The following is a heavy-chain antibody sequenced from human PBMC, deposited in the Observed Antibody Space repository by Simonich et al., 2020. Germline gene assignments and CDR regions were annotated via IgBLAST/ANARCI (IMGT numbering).Heavy chain of an antibody. CDR1: GGSFSCYY. D-gene: IGHD1-1*01. J-gene: IGHJ3*02. V-gene: IGHV4-34*01. Sequence: QVQLQQWGAGLLKPSETLSLTCAVYGGSFSCYYWSWIRQPPGKGLEWIGESNHSGSTNNNPSLTSRVTISVDTSKNQFALKLSSVTAAYTAVYYCARGKGWKNAFDIWGQGTMVTVSS. CDR3: ARGKGWKNAFDI. CDR2: SNHSGST.